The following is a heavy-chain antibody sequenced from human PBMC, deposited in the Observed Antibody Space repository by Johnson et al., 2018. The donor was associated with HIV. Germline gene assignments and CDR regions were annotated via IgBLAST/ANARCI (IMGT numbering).Heavy chain of an antibody. CDR3: AKELALYSSGYGGDAFDI. CDR1: GFTFSSYG. V-gene: IGHV3-33*05. Sequence: QVQLVESGGGGVQPGRSLRLSCAASGFTFSSYGMHWVRQAPGKGLEWVAVISYDGSNKYYADSVKGRFTISRDNSKNTLYLQMNSLRAEDTAVYYCAKELALYSSGYGGDAFDIWGQGTMVTVSS. D-gene: IGHD6-19*01. J-gene: IGHJ3*02. CDR2: ISYDGSNK.